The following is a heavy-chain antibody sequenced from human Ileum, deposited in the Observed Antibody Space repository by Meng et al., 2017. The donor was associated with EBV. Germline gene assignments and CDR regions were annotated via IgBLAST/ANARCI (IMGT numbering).Heavy chain of an antibody. D-gene: IGHD4-23*01. CDR3: ARAHPVVYFFDY. Sequence: QVSGSALVKPSQTLSLTCAVSGGSISSGGHSWSWLRQPPGKGLEWIGDIQHSGSTYYNPSLKSRVTISVDRSRNQFSLKLSSVTAADTAVYYCARAHPVVYFFDYWGQGTLVTVSS. J-gene: IGHJ4*02. CDR2: IQHSGST. V-gene: IGHV4-30-2*01. CDR1: GGSISSGGHS.